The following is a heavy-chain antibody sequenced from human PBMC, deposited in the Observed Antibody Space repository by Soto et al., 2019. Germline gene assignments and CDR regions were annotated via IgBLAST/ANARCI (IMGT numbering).Heavy chain of an antibody. V-gene: IGHV4-39*01. CDR1: GGSISSSSYY. Sequence: PSETLSLTCTVSGGSISSSSYYWGWIRQPPGKGLEWIGSIYYSGSTYYNPSLKSRVTISVDTSKNQFSLKLSSVTAADTAVYYCASNHPPDYYDSSGYYLDYWGQGTLVTVSS. J-gene: IGHJ4*02. D-gene: IGHD3-22*01. CDR3: ASNHPPDYYDSSGYYLDY. CDR2: IYYSGST.